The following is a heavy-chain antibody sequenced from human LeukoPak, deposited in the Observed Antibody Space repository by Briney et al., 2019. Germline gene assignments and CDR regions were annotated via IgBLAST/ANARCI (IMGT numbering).Heavy chain of an antibody. CDR1: GYTFTGYY. V-gene: IGHV1-2*02. D-gene: IGHD4-17*01. CDR2: INPNSGGT. J-gene: IGHJ4*02. CDR3: ARDDPDDYGDIGDDY. Sequence: ASVKVSCKASGYTFTGYYMHWVRQAPGQGLEWMGWINPNSGGTNYAQKFQGRVTMTRDTSISTAYMELSRLRSDDTAVYYCARDDPDDYGDIGDDYWGQGTLVTFSS.